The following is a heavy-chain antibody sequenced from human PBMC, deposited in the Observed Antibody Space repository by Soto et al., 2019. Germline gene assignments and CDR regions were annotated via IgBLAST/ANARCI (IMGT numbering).Heavy chain of an antibody. V-gene: IGHV4-39*01. CDR1: GGSINNNYYY. CDR3: ARRRTEGTFDI. CDR2: ISRSGTT. J-gene: IGHJ3*02. D-gene: IGHD1-1*01. Sequence: SETLSLTCTVSGGSINNNYYYWGWVRQPPGKGLEWIASISRSGTTYYNPSLKSRVTKSVGTSKNQFSLTPTSVTAADTAVYYCARRRTEGTFDIWGQGTMVTVSS.